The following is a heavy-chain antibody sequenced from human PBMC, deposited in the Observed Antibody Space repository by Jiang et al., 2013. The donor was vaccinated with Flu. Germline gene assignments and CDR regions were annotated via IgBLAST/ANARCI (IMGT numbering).Heavy chain of an antibody. CDR3: AKEWNWNYGSYYFDY. D-gene: IGHD1-7*01. J-gene: IGHJ4*02. V-gene: IGHV3-30*18. Sequence: VQLVESGGGVVQPGRSLRLSCAASGFTFSSYGMHWVRQAPGKGLEWVAVISYDGSNKYYADSVKGRFTISRDNSKNTLYLQMNSLRAEDTAVYYCAKEWNWNYGSYYFDYWGQGTLVTVSS. CDR2: ISYDGSNK. CDR1: GFTFSSYG.